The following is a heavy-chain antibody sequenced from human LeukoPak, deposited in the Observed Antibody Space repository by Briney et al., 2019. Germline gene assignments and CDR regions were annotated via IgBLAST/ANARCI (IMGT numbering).Heavy chain of an antibody. V-gene: IGHV3-21*01. D-gene: IGHD6-19*01. J-gene: IGHJ3*02. CDR1: GFTFSSSP. CDR2: ISSSSSYI. Sequence: GGSLRLSCAASGFTFSSSPMSWVRQAPGEGLEWVSSISSSSSYIYYADSVKGRFTISRDNAKNSLYLQMNSLRAEDTAVYYCARDRGGSYSSGWYAFDIWGQGTMVTVSS. CDR3: ARDRGGSYSSGWYAFDI.